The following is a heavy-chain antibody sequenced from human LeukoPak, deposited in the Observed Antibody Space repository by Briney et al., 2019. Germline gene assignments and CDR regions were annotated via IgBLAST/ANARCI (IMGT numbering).Heavy chain of an antibody. CDR1: GGSISSYY. J-gene: IGHJ4*02. V-gene: IGHV4-39*01. Sequence: PSETLSLTCTASGGSISSYYWGWIRQPPGKGLEWIGSIYYSGSTYYNPSLKSRVTISVDTSKNQFSLKLSSVTAADTAVYYCARQKGYYFDYWGQGTLVTVSS. CDR3: ARQKGYYFDY. CDR2: IYYSGST.